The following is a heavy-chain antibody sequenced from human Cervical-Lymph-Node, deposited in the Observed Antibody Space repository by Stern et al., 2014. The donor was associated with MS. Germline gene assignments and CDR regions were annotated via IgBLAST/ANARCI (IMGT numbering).Heavy chain of an antibody. J-gene: IGHJ6*02. CDR3: GRVTHMGDGMEV. CDR2: IIPVFGTA. V-gene: IGHV1-69*01. Sequence: QVQLVQSGPEVKRPGSSVKLSCKTSGGTFSTYGLNWVRQAPGQGLEWMGGIIPVFGTAKHAQKFQGRAIITADESTSTAYMELSSLRSDDTAVYYCGRVTHMGDGMEVWGQGTTVTVSS. CDR1: GGTFSTYG. D-gene: IGHD2-21*01.